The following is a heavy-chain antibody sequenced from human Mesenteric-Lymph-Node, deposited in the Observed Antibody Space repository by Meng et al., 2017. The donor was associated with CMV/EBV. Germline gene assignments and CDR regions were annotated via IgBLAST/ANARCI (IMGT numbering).Heavy chain of an antibody. V-gene: IGHV3-30*02. D-gene: IGHD2-2*02. Sequence: GESLKISCAASGFTFSSYGMHWVRQAPGKGLEWVAFIRYDGSNKYYADSVKGRFTISRDNSKNTLYLQMNSLRAEDTAVYYCAKEGIVVVPAAIMPGGFDPWGQGTLVTVSS. J-gene: IGHJ5*02. CDR3: AKEGIVVVPAAIMPGGFDP. CDR2: IRYDGSNK. CDR1: GFTFSSYG.